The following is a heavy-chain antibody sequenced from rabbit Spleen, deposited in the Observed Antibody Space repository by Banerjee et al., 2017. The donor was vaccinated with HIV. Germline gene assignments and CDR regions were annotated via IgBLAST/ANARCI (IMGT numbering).Heavy chain of an antibody. CDR2: SYTGISGST. V-gene: IGHV1S40*01. D-gene: IGHD6-1*01. CDR3: ARAVNSGYGYGDL. J-gene: IGHJ4*01. Sequence: QSLEESGGDLVKPGASLTLTCTTSGFSFSSNYSMCWVRQAPGKGLEWIGCSYTGISGSTYYASWAKGRFTISKTSSTTVTLQMTSLTSADTATYFCARAVNSGYGYGDLWGPGTPVTVS. CDR1: GFSFSSNYS.